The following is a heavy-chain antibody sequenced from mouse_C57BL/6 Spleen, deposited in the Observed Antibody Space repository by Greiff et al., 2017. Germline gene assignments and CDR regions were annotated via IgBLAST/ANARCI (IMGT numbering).Heavy chain of an antibody. J-gene: IGHJ4*01. D-gene: IGHD2-5*01. CDR3: ASGYSNYDYAIDY. CDR1: GYTFTSYW. Sequence: QVQLQQPGAELVKPGASVKLSCKASGYTFTSYWMHWVKQRPGQGLEWIGRIHPSGSDTNYNQKFKGKATLTVDKSSSTAYMQLSSLTSEDSAVXYCASGYSNYDYAIDYWGQGTAVTVSS. CDR2: IHPSGSDT. V-gene: IGHV1-74*01.